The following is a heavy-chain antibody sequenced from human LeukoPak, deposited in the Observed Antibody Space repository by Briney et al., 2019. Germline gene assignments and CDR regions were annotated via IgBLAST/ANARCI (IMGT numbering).Heavy chain of an antibody. CDR1: GSTFSSYA. CDR3: ATGAGSSWYFYY. V-gene: IGHV3-23*01. D-gene: IGHD6-13*01. J-gene: IGHJ4*02. Sequence: GGSLRLSCAASGSTFSSYAMSWVRQAPGKGLEWVSGISGSGNTTYYADSVKGRFTISRDNSKNTLYLQMNSLRANDTAVYYCATGAGSSWYFYYWGQGIPVTVSS. CDR2: ISGSGNTT.